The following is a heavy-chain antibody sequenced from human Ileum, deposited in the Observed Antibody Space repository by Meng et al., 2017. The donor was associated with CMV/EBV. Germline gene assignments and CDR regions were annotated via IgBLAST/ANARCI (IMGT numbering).Heavy chain of an antibody. V-gene: IGHV4-4*07. J-gene: IGHJ5*02. CDR2: ICGTGTT. Sequence: QVLRDESCPGLVSPSETLSLTCTDSGDSLSTSSWNWIRQSAGSRLEWIGRICGTGTTNYNPSFKSRVTLSLDKSKNQFSLKLSSVTAADTAVYYCARRIREVREISWENWLAPWGQGTLVTVSS. CDR1: GDSLSTSS. D-gene: IGHD3-10*01. CDR3: ARRIREVREISWENWLAP.